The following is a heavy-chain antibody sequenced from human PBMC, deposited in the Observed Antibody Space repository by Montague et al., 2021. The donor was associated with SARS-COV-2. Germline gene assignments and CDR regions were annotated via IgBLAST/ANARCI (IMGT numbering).Heavy chain of an antibody. V-gene: IGHV2-5*02. CDR2: IYWDDDK. CDR3: AHRRPLYYYDSSLSTFDY. J-gene: IGHJ4*02. CDR1: GFSLSTSGVG. D-gene: IGHD3-22*01. Sequence: PALVKPTQTLTLTCTFSGFSLSTSGVGEGWIRQLPGKALEWLALIYWDDDKRYSPSLKSRLTITKDTSKNQVVLTMTNMDPVDTATYYCAHRRPLYYYDSSLSTFDYWGQGTLVTVSS.